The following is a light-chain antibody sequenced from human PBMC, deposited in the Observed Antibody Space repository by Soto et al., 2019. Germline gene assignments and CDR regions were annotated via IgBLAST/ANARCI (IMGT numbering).Light chain of an antibody. Sequence: QSALTQPASVSGSPGQSITISCTGTSSGIGTYKYVSWYQHPPGKAPKLMIYEVSNRPSGVSNRFSGSKSGNTASLTISGLQAEDEADYYCSSYTGSSTPYVFGSGTKVTVL. J-gene: IGLJ1*01. CDR3: SSYTGSSTPYV. CDR2: EVS. CDR1: SSGIGTYKY. V-gene: IGLV2-14*01.